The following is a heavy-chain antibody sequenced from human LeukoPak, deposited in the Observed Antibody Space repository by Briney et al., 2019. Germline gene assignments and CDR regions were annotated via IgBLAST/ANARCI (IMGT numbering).Heavy chain of an antibody. CDR1: GFTFSSYW. Sequence: GGSLRLSCAASGFTFSSYWMSWVRQAPGKGLEWVANIKQDGSEKYYVDSVKGRFTISRDNAKNSLYLQMNSLRAEDTAVYYCARYRAEAGPPDPSCDYWGRGTLVTVFS. D-gene: IGHD6-13*01. CDR3: ARYRAEAGPPDPSCDY. J-gene: IGHJ4*02. CDR2: IKQDGSEK. V-gene: IGHV3-7*03.